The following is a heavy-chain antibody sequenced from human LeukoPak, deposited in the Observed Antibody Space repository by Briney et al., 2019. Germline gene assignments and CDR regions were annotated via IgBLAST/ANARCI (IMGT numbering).Heavy chain of an antibody. V-gene: IGHV3-66*01. CDR1: GFTGSSNY. CDR3: AKDHPSSSWYSSYYYYGMDV. J-gene: IGHJ6*02. CDR2: IYSGGST. Sequence: PGGSLRLSCAASGFTGSSNYMSWVRQSPGKGLEWVSVIYSGGSTYYADSVKGRFTISRDNSKNTLYLQMNSLRAEDTAVYYCAKDHPSSSWYSSYYYYGMDVWGQGTTVPVSS. D-gene: IGHD6-13*01.